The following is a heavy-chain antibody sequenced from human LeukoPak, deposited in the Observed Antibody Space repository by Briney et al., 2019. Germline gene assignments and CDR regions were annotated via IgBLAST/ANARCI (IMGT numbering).Heavy chain of an antibody. J-gene: IGHJ3*02. V-gene: IGHV3-48*03. CDR2: ISSSGSTI. Sequence: GGSLRLSCAASGFTFSSYEMNWVRQAPGKGLEWVSYISSSGSTIYYADSVKGRFTISRDNSKNTLSLQMNSLRVEDTAVYYCAKAVMVRGVSRAFDIWGQGTMVTVS. CDR3: AKAVMVRGVSRAFDI. D-gene: IGHD3-10*01. CDR1: GFTFSSYE.